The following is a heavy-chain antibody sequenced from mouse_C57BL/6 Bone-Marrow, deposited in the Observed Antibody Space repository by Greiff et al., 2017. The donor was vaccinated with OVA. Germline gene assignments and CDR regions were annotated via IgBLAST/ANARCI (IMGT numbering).Heavy chain of an antibody. CDR2: ISNGGGST. CDR3: ARHEAGGFAY. J-gene: IGHJ3*01. CDR1: GFTFSDYY. Sequence: EVKLQESGGGLVQPGGSLKLSCAASGFTFSDYYMYWVRQTPEKRLEWVAYISNGGGSTYYPDTVKGRFTISRDNAKNTLYLQMSRLKSEDTAMYYCARHEAGGFAYWGQGTLVTVSA. V-gene: IGHV5-12*01.